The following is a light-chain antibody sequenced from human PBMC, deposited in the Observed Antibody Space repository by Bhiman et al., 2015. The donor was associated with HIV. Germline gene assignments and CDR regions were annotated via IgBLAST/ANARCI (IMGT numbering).Light chain of an antibody. CDR3: GTWDRSLSAGGV. CDR1: SSNIGSNT. CDR2: ENT. J-gene: IGLJ1*01. V-gene: IGLV1-51*02. Sequence: QSVLTQPPSASGTPGQRVTISCSGSSSNIGSNTVNWYQQLPGTAPKLLIYENTKRPSGIPDRFSGSKSGTSATLGITGLQTGDEADYYCGTWDRSLSAGGVFGTGTKVTVL.